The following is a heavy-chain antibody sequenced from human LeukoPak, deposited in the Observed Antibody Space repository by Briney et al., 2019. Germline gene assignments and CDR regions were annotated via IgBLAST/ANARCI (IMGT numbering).Heavy chain of an antibody. Sequence: GGSLRLSCAASGFTFSSYGMHWVRQAPGKGLEWVAVIWYDGSNKYYADSVKGRFTISRDNSKNTLYLQMNSLRAEDTAVYYCARDLGPLGYCSGGSCPLDYWGQRTLVTVSS. V-gene: IGHV3-33*01. CDR1: GFTFSSYG. D-gene: IGHD2-15*01. CDR3: ARDLGPLGYCSGGSCPLDY. CDR2: IWYDGSNK. J-gene: IGHJ4*02.